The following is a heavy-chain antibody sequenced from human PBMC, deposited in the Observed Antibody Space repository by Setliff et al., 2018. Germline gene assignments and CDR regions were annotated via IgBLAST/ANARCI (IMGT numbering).Heavy chain of an antibody. Sequence: GGSLRLSCAASGFTFSIYSMNWVRQAPGKGLEWISYTSSGSNSIYYADSVMGRFTISRDNDRNFLYLQMNRLRPEDTAVYYCAKSGGGHCCPLYHHYYMDVWGTGTTVTVS. D-gene: IGHD2-15*01. J-gene: IGHJ6*03. CDR1: GFTFSIYS. CDR2: TSSGSNSI. CDR3: AKSGGGHCCPLYHHYYMDV. V-gene: IGHV3-48*01.